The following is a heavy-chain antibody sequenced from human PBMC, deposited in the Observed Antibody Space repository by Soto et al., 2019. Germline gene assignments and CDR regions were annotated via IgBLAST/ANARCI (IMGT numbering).Heavy chain of an antibody. V-gene: IGHV3-23*01. D-gene: IGHD1-26*01. CDR1: RFAFSSYG. CDR3: AKKHDSASYGYYDH. CDR2: ISSSGGTT. J-gene: IGHJ4*02. Sequence: EVQLLESGGGLVQPGGSLRLSCAAGRFAFSSYGMSWVRQAPGKRLEWVSTISSSGGTTYHADSVKGRFTISRDNSKNTIWLQMNSLSAEDTAIYYCAKKHDSASYGYYDHWGQGTLVTVSS.